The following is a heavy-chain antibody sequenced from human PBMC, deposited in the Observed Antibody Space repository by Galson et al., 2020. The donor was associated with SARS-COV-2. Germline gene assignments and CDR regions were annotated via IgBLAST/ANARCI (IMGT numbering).Heavy chain of an antibody. CDR2: INWNGGRT. J-gene: IGHJ6*04. D-gene: IGHD3-22*01. CDR1: GFTLDDYG. V-gene: IGHV3-20*04. CDR3: ARGDYYESSGMNV. Sequence: GESLKISCAASGFTLDDYGMSWVRQAPGTGLEWVSGINWNGGRTGYADSVKGRFTISRDNAKNSLYLQMNSLRAEDTALYYCARGDYYESSGMNVWGKGTTVTISS.